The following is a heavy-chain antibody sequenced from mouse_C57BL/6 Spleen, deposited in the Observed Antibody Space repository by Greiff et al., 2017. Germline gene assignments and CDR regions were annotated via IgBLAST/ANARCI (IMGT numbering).Heavy chain of an antibody. D-gene: IGHD2-5*01. CDR1: GFSLTSYG. J-gene: IGHJ2*01. V-gene: IGHV2-5*01. Sequence: VKVVESGPGLVQPSQSLSITCTVSGFSLTSYGVHWVRQSPGKGLEWLGVIWRGGSTDYNAAFMSRLSITKDNTKSQVFFKMNSLQADDTAIYYCAKSHYSNYVDYWGTGTTLTVSS. CDR2: IWRGGST. CDR3: AKSHYSNYVDY.